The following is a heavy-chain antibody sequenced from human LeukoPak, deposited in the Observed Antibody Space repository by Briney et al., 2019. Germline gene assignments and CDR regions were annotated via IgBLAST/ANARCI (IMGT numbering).Heavy chain of an antibody. V-gene: IGHV1-69*13. D-gene: IGHD3-22*01. CDR1: GGTFSSYA. CDR2: IIPIFGTA. CDR3: ARGRDYYDSSDLSLEIYYFDY. J-gene: IGHJ4*02. Sequence: GASVKVSCTAPGGTFSSYAISWVRQAPGQGLEWMGGIIPIFGTANYAQKFQGRVTITADESTSTAYMELSSLRSEDTAVYYCARGRDYYDSSDLSLEIYYFDYWGQGTLVTVSS.